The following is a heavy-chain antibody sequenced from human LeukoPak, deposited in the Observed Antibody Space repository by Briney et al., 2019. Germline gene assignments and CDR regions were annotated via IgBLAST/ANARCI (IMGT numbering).Heavy chain of an antibody. Sequence: GGSLRLSCAASGFTVSSNYMSWVRQAPGKGLEWVSVIYSGGSTYYADSVKGRFTISRDNSKNTLYLQMNSLRAEDTAVYYCARVDDLWGDRAFDIWGQGTMVTVSS. CDR2: IYSGGST. J-gene: IGHJ3*02. V-gene: IGHV3-53*01. CDR3: ARVDDLWGDRAFDI. D-gene: IGHD3-3*01. CDR1: GFTVSSNY.